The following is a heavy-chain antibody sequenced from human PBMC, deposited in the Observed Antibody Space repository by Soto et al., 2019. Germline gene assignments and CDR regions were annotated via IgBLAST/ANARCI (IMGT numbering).Heavy chain of an antibody. D-gene: IGHD1-1*01. CDR3: ARPSDKEHYYLDV. J-gene: IGHJ6*03. CDR2: IIPILGIA. CDR1: GGTFSRYT. Sequence: QVQLVQSGAEVKKPGSSVKVSCQASGGTFSRYTLSWVRHAPGPGLEWMGRIIPILGIANYAQKLQGRVTIIADKSTSTAYIELRSLRSEDTAVYYCARPSDKEHYYLDVWVKGSTVTVSS. V-gene: IGHV1-69*02.